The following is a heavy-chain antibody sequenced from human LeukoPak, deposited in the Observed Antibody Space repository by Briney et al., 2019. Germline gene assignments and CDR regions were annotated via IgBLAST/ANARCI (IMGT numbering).Heavy chain of an antibody. Sequence: SQTLSLTCTVSGGSISSGSYYWSWIRQPAGKGLEWIGRIYTSGSTNYNPSLKSRVTISVDKSKNQFSLKLSSVTAADTAVYYCASRIAAADYWGQGTLVTVSS. CDR3: ASRIAAADY. CDR2: IYTSGST. CDR1: GGSISSGSYY. D-gene: IGHD6-13*01. V-gene: IGHV4-61*02. J-gene: IGHJ4*02.